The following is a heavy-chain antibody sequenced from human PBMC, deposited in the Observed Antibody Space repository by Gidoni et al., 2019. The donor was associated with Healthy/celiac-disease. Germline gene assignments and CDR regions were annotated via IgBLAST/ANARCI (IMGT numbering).Heavy chain of an antibody. D-gene: IGHD6-19*01. CDR2: INAANGDT. V-gene: IGHV1-3*01. CDR1: GHTFTGYI. Sequence: QVQLVQSGAEVKKPGASLKVSCKASGHTFTGYIIHWVRQAPGQTLEWMGRINAANGDTKYSQRFQGRVTVTRDTSASTAYMELSGLTSEDTAVYYCARGVLAGTWGQGTLVTVSS. J-gene: IGHJ5*02. CDR3: ARGVLAGT.